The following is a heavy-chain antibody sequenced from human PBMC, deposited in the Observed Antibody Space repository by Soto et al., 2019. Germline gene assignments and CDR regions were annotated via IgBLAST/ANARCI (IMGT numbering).Heavy chain of an antibody. CDR1: GFTFSSYV. CDR3: AKVVVAAPGAFDI. CDR2: ISGSGGST. D-gene: IGHD2-15*01. J-gene: IGHJ3*02. Sequence: EVQLLESGGGLVQPGGSLRLSCAASGFTFSSYVMSWVRQAPGKGLEWVSAISGSGGSTYYADSVKGRFTISRDNSKNTLYLQMNSLRAEDTAVYYCAKVVVAAPGAFDIWGQGTMVTVSS. V-gene: IGHV3-23*01.